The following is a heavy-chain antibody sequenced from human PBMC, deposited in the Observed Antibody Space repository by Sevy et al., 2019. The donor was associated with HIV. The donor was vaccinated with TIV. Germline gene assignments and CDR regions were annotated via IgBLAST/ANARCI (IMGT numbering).Heavy chain of an antibody. J-gene: IGHJ4*02. Sequence: GGSLRLSCAASGFTFDTYWIQWVRQAPGQGLEWVANIRQDGNELYYADSVRGRFTISRDNAKETLYLQMSNLRVEDSAIYYCARRYFDLWGQGTLVTVSS. CDR3: ARRYFDL. CDR2: IRQDGNEL. CDR1: GFTFDTYW. V-gene: IGHV3-7*01.